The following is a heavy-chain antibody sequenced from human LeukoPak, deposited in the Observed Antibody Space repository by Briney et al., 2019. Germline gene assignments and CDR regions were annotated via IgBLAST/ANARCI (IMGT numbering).Heavy chain of an antibody. V-gene: IGHV2-5*02. D-gene: IGHD5-24*01. CDR3: AHRPRDGYNQAAFDY. J-gene: IGHJ4*02. CDR2: IYWDDDK. CDR1: GFSLSTSGVG. Sequence: SGPTLVDPTQTLTLTCTFSGFSLSTSGVGVGWIRQPPGKALEWLALIYWDDDKRYSPSLKSRLTITKDTSKNQVVLTMTNMDPVDTATYYCAHRPRDGYNQAAFDYWGQGTLVTVSS.